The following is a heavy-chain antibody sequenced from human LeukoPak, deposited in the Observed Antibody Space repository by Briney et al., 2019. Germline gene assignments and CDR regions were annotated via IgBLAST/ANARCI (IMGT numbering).Heavy chain of an antibody. CDR2: IYYSGST. J-gene: IGHJ4*02. CDR3: ARLPYSSDRGGDY. D-gene: IGHD6-25*01. Sequence: PSDTLSLTCTVSGGSISSYYWSWIRQPPGKGLEWIGYIYYSGSTNYNPSLKSRVTISVDTSKNQFSLKLSSVTAADTAVYYCARLPYSSDRGGDYWGQGTLVTVSS. V-gene: IGHV4-59*08. CDR1: GGSISSYY.